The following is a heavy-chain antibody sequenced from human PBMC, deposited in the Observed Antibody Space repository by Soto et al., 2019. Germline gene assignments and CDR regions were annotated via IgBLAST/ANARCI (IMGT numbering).Heavy chain of an antibody. D-gene: IGHD6-19*01. Sequence: SETLSLTCTVSGGSISSYYWIWIRQPPGKGLEWIGYIYYSGSTNYNPSLKSRVTISVDTSKNQFSLKLSSVTAADTAVYYCASYSSGWYDAFDIWGQGTMVTVSS. J-gene: IGHJ3*02. CDR2: IYYSGST. V-gene: IGHV4-59*01. CDR3: ASYSSGWYDAFDI. CDR1: GGSISSYY.